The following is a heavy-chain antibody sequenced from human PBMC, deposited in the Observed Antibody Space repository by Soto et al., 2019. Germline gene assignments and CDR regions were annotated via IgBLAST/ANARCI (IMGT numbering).Heavy chain of an antibody. CDR1: GYSISSSNW. J-gene: IGHJ4*02. D-gene: IGHD1-26*01. CDR2: IYYSGTT. Sequence: QVQLQESGPGLVKPSDTLSLTCAVSGYSISSSNWWGWIRQPPGKGLEWIGYIYYSGTTYYTPSLKSRVTTSVYTSKNQFSLTLTSVTAVDTAVYYCARREIQGPIDYWGQGTLVTVSS. CDR3: ARREIQGPIDY. V-gene: IGHV4-28*01.